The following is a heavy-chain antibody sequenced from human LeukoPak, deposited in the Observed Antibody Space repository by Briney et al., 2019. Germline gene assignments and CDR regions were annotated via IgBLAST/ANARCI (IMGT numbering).Heavy chain of an antibody. J-gene: IGHJ3*02. D-gene: IGHD2-2*01. CDR2: MIPNSGKT. CDR3: AITDIVVVPNISHASDI. CDR1: GYTFSDYD. V-gene: IGHV1-8*01. Sequence: GASVKVSCKASGYTFSDYDFNWVRQAPGQGLEWMGWMIPNSGKTGCAQKFQGRVTLTRNTSINTAYMELRSLRSDDTAVYYCAITDIVVVPNISHASDIWGQGTMVSVTS.